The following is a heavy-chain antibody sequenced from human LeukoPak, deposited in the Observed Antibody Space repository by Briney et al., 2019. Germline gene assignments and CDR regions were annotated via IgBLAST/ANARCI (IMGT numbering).Heavy chain of an antibody. J-gene: IGHJ6*03. V-gene: IGHV3-21*04. CDR2: ISSRSTYI. Sequence: GGSLRLSCAASGFTFSSYTMNWVRQAPGKGLEWVSTISSRSTYIYYADSVKGRFTTSRDNAKNSLCLQMNSLRAEDTALYYCARGGSGWPGASYYYYMDVWGKGTTVTVSS. CDR1: GFTFSSYT. CDR3: ARGGSGWPGASYYYYMDV. D-gene: IGHD6-19*01.